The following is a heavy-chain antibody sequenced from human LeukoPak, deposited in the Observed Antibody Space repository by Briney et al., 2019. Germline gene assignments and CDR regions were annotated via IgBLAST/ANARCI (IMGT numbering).Heavy chain of an antibody. J-gene: IGHJ4*02. V-gene: IGHV3-30*02. D-gene: IGHD1-26*01. CDR3: ASRRGSNRPFDY. Sequence: GGSLRLSCAASGFTFSSYGMHWVRQAPGKGLEWVAFIRYDGSNKFYADSVRGRFTISRDNSKNTLYLQMNSLRPEDTAVYYCASRRGSNRPFDYWGQGTLVTVSS. CDR2: IRYDGSNK. CDR1: GFTFSSYG.